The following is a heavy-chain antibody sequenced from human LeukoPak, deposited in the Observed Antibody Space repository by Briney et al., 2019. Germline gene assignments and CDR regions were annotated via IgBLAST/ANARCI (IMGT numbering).Heavy chain of an antibody. CDR3: AILGDCSSTSCRWGYYYYMDV. V-gene: IGHV1-2*02. CDR2: INPNSGGT. Sequence: GASVKVSCKASGYTFTGYYMHWVRQAPGKGLEWMGWINPNSGGTNYAQKFQGRVTMTRDMSISTAYKELSRLRSDDTAVYYCAILGDCSSTSCRWGYYYYMDVWGKGTTVTISS. D-gene: IGHD2-2*01. J-gene: IGHJ6*03. CDR1: GYTFTGYY.